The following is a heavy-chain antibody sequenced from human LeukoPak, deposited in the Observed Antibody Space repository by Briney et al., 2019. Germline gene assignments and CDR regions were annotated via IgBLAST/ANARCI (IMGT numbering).Heavy chain of an antibody. CDR3: VTNWGSRYYSDMDV. CDR1: GYTFTSYD. D-gene: IGHD7-27*01. V-gene: IGHV1-8*01. Sequence: ASVKVSCKASGYTFTSYDINWVRQAAGQGLEWMGWMTPNSGFSGYAHKFRGRVTMTGNTSISTAYMELSSLRSEDTAIYYCVTNWGSRYYSDMDVWGQGTTDTVSS. J-gene: IGHJ6*02. CDR2: MTPNSGFS.